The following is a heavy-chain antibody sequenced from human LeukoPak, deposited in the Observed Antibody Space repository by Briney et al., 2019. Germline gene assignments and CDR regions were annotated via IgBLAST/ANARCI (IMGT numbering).Heavy chain of an antibody. Sequence: GGSLRLSCAASGFIFSNYAMTWVRQAPGKGLEWVSTISGSGGSTNHADSVKGRFTISRDDSKNTLYLQMNSLRAEDTAVYYCAKSGLNRFDYWGQGTLVTVSS. J-gene: IGHJ4*02. CDR3: AKSGLNRFDY. D-gene: IGHD2-15*01. CDR2: ISGSGGST. CDR1: GFIFSNYA. V-gene: IGHV3-23*01.